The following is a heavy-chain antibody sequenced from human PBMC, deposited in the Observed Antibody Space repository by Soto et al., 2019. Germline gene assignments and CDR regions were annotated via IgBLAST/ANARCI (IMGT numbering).Heavy chain of an antibody. V-gene: IGHV3-9*01. J-gene: IGHJ3*02. D-gene: IGHD3-22*01. CDR3: EKDVYPSSYYDRSGYYYKAAFDI. Sequence: EVQLVESGGGLVQPGRSLRLSCAASGFTFNDYAMHWVRQAPGKGLEWVSGITWNSGSIAYADSVKGRFTISRDNAKNSLYLQMNSLRAEDTALYYCEKDVYPSSYYDRSGYYYKAAFDIWGQGAMVTVSS. CDR1: GFTFNDYA. CDR2: ITWNSGSI.